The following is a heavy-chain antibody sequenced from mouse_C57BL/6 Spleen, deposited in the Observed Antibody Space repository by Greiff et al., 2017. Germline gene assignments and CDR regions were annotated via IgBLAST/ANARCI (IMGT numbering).Heavy chain of an antibody. V-gene: IGHV7-3*01. CDR3: ARCPYLAMDD. CDR2: IRNKANGYTT. Sequence: EVQLQESGGGLVQPGGSLSLSCAASGFTFTDYYMSWVRQPPGTALEWLGFIRNKANGYTTEYSASVKGRFTISRDNSQIILYLQMNALRAEDSATYYCARCPYLAMDDWGQGTSVTVSS. J-gene: IGHJ4*01. CDR1: GFTFTDYY.